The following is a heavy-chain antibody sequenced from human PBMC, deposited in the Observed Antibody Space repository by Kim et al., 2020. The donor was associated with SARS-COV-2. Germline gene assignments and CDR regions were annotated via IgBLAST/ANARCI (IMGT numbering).Heavy chain of an antibody. Sequence: DSVKGRFTISRDNSKNTMYLQMNSLRAEDTAVYYCALPGDSGYDGTYFDYWGQGTLVTVSS. CDR3: ALPGDSGYDGTYFDY. J-gene: IGHJ4*02. V-gene: IGHV3-23*01. D-gene: IGHD5-12*01.